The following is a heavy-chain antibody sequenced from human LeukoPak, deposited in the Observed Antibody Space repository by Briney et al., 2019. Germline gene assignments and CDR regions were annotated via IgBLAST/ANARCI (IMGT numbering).Heavy chain of an antibody. CDR2: INHSGST. CDR1: GGSFSGYY. Sequence: SETLSLTCAVYGGSFSGYYWSWICQPPGKGLEWIGEINHSGSTNYNPSLKSRVTISVDTSKNQFSLKLSSVTAADTAVYYCARGPFWSGYAAHINWFDPWGQGTLVTVSS. V-gene: IGHV4-34*01. D-gene: IGHD3-3*01. CDR3: ARGPFWSGYAAHINWFDP. J-gene: IGHJ5*02.